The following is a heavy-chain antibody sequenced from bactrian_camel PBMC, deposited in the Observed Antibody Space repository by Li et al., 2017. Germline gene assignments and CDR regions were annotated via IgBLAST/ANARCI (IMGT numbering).Heavy chain of an antibody. J-gene: IGHJ4*01. V-gene: IGHV3S63*01. D-gene: IGHD5*01. Sequence: HVQLVESGGGSVQAGGSLRLSCAASGATDGVTCTGWFRQAPGKEREGVATIFTSGSGIYYADSVKGRFIISQDNAKNTVDLQMNSLKTEDTGMYYCVAATRLGWVRAPRGQGTQVTVS. CDR2: IFTSGSGI. CDR3: VAATRLGWVRAP. CDR1: GATDGVTC.